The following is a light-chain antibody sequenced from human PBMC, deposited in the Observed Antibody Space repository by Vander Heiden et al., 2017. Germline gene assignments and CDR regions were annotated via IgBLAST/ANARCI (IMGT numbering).Light chain of an antibody. CDR3: CSSARSSTFYV. V-gene: IGLV2-23*01. CDR2: EGS. Sequence: QSALTQPAAVAVSPGQSITVSCTGTSSDGGSYNLVSWYHQNPGKDPKIMIYEGSKRPSGVYNRFSGSKSGNTDSLNITRLPDDDGADYYCCSSARSSTFYVFGTGTKVTVL. CDR1: SSDGGSYNL. J-gene: IGLJ1*01.